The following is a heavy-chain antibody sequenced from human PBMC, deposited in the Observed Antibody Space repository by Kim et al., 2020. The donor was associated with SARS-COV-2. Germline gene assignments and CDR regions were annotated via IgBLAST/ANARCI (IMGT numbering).Heavy chain of an antibody. Sequence: GGSLRLSCAASGFTVSSNYMSWVRQAPGKGLEWVSAIYSGGTTYYADSVKGRFTISRDNSKNTLYLQMNSLRAEDTAVYYCARVAPYYDILTGAFVIWGRGTMVTVSS. CDR1: GFTVSSNY. V-gene: IGHV3-53*01. D-gene: IGHD3-9*01. CDR2: IYSGGTT. J-gene: IGHJ3*02. CDR3: ARVAPYYDILTGAFVI.